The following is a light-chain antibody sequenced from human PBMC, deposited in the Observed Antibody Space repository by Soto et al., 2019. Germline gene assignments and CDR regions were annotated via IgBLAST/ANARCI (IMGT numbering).Light chain of an antibody. CDR1: QSVSSY. CDR2: DAS. Sequence: EIVLTQSPATLSLSPGERATLSCRASQSVSSYLAWYQQKPGQAPRLLIYDASNRATGIPARFSGSGSGTDFTLTISRLQAEDVAVYYCQQYYSTPRTFGQGTKVDI. V-gene: IGKV3-11*01. J-gene: IGKJ1*01. CDR3: QQYYSTPRT.